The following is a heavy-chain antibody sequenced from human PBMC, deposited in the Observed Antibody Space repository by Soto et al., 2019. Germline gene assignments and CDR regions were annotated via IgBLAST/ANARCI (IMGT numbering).Heavy chain of an antibody. CDR1: GYSFTSYW. J-gene: IGHJ6*02. Sequence: GESLKISCKGSGYSFTSYWISWVLQMPWKGLEWMGRIDPSDSYTNYSPSFQGHVTISADKSISTAYLQWGSLKASDTAMYYCAVGDGSSSPSDYCYYGMDVWGQGTTVTVSS. CDR3: AVGDGSSSPSDYCYYGMDV. V-gene: IGHV5-10-1*01. D-gene: IGHD6-6*01. CDR2: IDPSDSYT.